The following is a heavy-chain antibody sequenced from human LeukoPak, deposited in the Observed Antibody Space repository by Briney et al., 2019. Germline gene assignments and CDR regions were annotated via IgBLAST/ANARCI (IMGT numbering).Heavy chain of an antibody. CDR1: GYTFTSYD. D-gene: IGHD6-6*01. Sequence: GASVKVSCKASGYTFTSYDINWVRQATGQGLEWMGWMDPNRGNTGYAQKFQGRVTMTRNTSISTAYMELSSLRSEDTAVYYCARVSTLYSSSSGYWGQGTLVTVSS. CDR2: MDPNRGNT. J-gene: IGHJ4*02. V-gene: IGHV1-8*01. CDR3: ARVSTLYSSSSGY.